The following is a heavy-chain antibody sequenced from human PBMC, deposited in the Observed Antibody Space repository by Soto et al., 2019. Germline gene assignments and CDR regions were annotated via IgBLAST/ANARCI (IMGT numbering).Heavy chain of an antibody. D-gene: IGHD2-21*02. Sequence: PSETLSLTCTVSGGSISSYYWSWIRQPPGKGLEWIGYIYYSGSTNYNPSLKSRVTISVDTSKNQFSLKLSSVTAADTAVYYCAGSVVVTAIDYWGQGTLVTVSS. CDR3: AGSVVVTAIDY. CDR2: IYYSGST. CDR1: GGSISSYY. J-gene: IGHJ4*02. V-gene: IGHV4-59*01.